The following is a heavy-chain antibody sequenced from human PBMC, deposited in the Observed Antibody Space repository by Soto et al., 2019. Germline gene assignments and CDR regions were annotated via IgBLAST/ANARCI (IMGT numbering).Heavy chain of an antibody. J-gene: IGHJ5*02. CDR3: ARAPQPNCSGGSCYLDWFDP. D-gene: IGHD2-15*01. V-gene: IGHV1-3*01. CDR2: INAGNGNT. CDR1: GYTFTSYS. Sequence: GASVKVSCKASGYTFTSYSMHCARQAPGQRLEWMGWINAGNGNTKYSQKFQGRVTITRDTSASTAYMELSSLRSEDTAVYYCARAPQPNCSGGSCYLDWFDPWGQGTLVTVSS.